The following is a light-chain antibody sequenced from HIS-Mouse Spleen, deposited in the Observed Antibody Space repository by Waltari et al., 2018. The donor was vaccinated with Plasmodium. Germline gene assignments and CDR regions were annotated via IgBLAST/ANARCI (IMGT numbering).Light chain of an antibody. V-gene: IGLV3-21*02. CDR3: QVWDSSSDHPV. J-gene: IGLJ3*02. CDR1: KMGSES. CDR2: DDS. Sequence: SHVLTQPPSVSVAPGPTARITCGGNKMGSESLHWYQQKPGQAPVMFVYDDSAPPPGIPERFSGSNSGNTATLTISRVEAGDEADYYCQVWDSSSDHPVFGGGTKLTVL.